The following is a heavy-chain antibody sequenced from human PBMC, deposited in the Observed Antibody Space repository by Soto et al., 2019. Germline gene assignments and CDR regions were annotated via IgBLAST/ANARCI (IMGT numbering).Heavy chain of an antibody. Sequence: QIQLVQSGAEVKKPGSSVKVSCKASGGTFSSHTIIWVRQAPGQGLEWMGRIIPILGIANYAQKFQGRVTSTADKSTSTAYMELSSLRSEDTAVYYCASSPTNVDIVATEYFQHWGQGTLVTVSS. CDR3: ASSPTNVDIVATEYFQH. CDR1: GGTFSSHT. D-gene: IGHD5-12*01. V-gene: IGHV1-69*02. CDR2: IIPILGIA. J-gene: IGHJ1*01.